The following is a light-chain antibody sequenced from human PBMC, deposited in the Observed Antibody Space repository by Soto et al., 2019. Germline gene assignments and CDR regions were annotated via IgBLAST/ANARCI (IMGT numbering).Light chain of an antibody. V-gene: IGLV2-14*01. CDR3: SAFTGTTYA. Sequence: QSALTQPASLSGAPRQSITISCTGNSSDVGGNKYVSWYQQYPGKAPKLMICDVSNRPSGVSNRFSGSKSGNTASLTISGLQAEDEADYYCSAFTGTTYAFGTGTKVTVL. CDR1: SSDVGGNKY. J-gene: IGLJ1*01. CDR2: DVS.